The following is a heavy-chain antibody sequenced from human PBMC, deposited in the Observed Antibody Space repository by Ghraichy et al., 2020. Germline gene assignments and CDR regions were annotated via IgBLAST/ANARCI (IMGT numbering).Heavy chain of an antibody. J-gene: IGHJ4*02. Sequence: SETLSLTCAVYGGSFSGYYWSWIRQPPGKGLEWIGEINHSGSTNYNPSLKSRVTISVDTSKNQFSLKLSSVTAADTAVYYCARYSSSWYGPLDYWGQGTLVTVSS. CDR1: GGSFSGYY. D-gene: IGHD6-13*01. CDR2: INHSGST. V-gene: IGHV4-34*01. CDR3: ARYSSSWYGPLDY.